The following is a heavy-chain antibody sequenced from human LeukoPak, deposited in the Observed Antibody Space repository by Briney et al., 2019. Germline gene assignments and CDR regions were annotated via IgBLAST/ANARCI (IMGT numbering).Heavy chain of an antibody. D-gene: IGHD5-24*01. CDR1: GFTFSNYA. J-gene: IGHJ4*02. V-gene: IGHV3-23*01. CDR3: AKDSRDAYDAGIIDF. Sequence: PGGSLRLSCAGSGFTFSNYAMNWVRQTPGKGLEWVSSIRGNGGRTYFVDSVKGRFTISRDNSKNTLYLQMNSLRAEDTAVYYCAKDSRDAYDAGIIDFWGQGTLVTVSS. CDR2: IRGNGGRT.